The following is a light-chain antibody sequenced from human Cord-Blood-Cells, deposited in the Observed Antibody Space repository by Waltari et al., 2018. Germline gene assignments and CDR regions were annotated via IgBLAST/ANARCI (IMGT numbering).Light chain of an antibody. V-gene: IGKV1-39*01. J-gene: IGKJ4*01. CDR1: QSISSY. Sequence: DIQMTQSPSSLYASVEDRVAITCRASQSISSYLNWYQQKPGKAPKLLIYAASSLQSGVPSRFSGSGSGTDFTLTISSLQPEDFATYYCQQSYSTPTFGGGTKVEIK. CDR2: AAS. CDR3: QQSYSTPT.